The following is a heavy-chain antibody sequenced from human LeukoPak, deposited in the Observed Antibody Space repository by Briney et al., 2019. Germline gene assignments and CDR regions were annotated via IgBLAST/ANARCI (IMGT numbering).Heavy chain of an antibody. CDR3: ARVGTSGWTSDY. D-gene: IGHD6-19*01. V-gene: IGHV3-48*04. CDR2: IRSRSRTI. Sequence: GGSLSLSCAPSGFTFSSYSVKWVRQAPGKGLEWLSYIRSRSRTISYANSLKGRFTVSRDNAKNSLDLQMNSLRVEDTAVYYCARVGTSGWTSDYWGQGTLVTVSS. CDR1: GFTFSSYS. J-gene: IGHJ4*02.